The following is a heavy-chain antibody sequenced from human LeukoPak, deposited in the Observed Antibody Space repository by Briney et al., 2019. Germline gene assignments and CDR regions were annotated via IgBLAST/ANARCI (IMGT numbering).Heavy chain of an antibody. CDR2: IYYSGST. Sequence: SETLSLTCTVSGGSISSYYWSWIRQPPGKGLEWIGYIYYSGSTNYNPSLKSRVTISVDTSKNQFSLKLGSVTAADTAVYYCASSDILTGYFGYWGQGNLVTVSS. CDR1: GGSISSYY. CDR3: ASSDILTGYFGY. D-gene: IGHD3-9*01. V-gene: IGHV4-59*01. J-gene: IGHJ4*02.